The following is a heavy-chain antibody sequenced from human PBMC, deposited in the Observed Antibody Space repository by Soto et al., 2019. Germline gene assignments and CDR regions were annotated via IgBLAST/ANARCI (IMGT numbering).Heavy chain of an antibody. J-gene: IGHJ6*02. CDR3: ARPQRLGNFYFGMDV. CDR2: IYPGDSDT. D-gene: IGHD5-12*01. V-gene: IGHV5-51*01. Sequence: GESLKISCKGSGHSFTSYWIAWVRQMPGKGLEWMGIIYPGDSDTRFSPSFQGQVTISADKSISTAYLQWSSLKASDTAMYYCARPQRLGNFYFGMDVWGQGTTVTVSS. CDR1: GHSFTSYW.